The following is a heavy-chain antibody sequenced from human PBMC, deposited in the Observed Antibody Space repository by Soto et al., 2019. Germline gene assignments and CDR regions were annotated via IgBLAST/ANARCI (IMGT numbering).Heavy chain of an antibody. J-gene: IGHJ4*02. Sequence: GGSLTLSCAASGFTVGNNYMSWVRQAPGKGLGWVSLIYSTGTTKYADSVKGLFTVSRDNAKNTLYLQMNSLRAEDTAVYYCAKDGRGSGSHYNSFGYWGQGSLVTVSS. CDR3: AKDGRGSGSHYNSFGY. V-gene: IGHV3-53*01. CDR2: IYSTGTT. D-gene: IGHD3-10*01. CDR1: GFTVGNNY.